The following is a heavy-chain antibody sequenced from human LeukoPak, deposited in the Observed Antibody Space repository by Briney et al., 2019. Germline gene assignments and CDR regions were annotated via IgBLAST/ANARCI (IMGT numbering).Heavy chain of an antibody. D-gene: IGHD2-8*02. CDR3: ARDGGTAHYNYYGMDV. CDR2: ISSSGSTI. CDR1: GFTFSIYE. Sequence: TGGSLRLSCAASGFTFSIYEINWVRQAPGKGLEWLSYISSSGSTIYYADSVKGRFTISRDNAKNSLYLQMNSLRAEDTAVYYCARDGGTAHYNYYGMDVWGQGTTVTVSS. V-gene: IGHV3-48*03. J-gene: IGHJ6*02.